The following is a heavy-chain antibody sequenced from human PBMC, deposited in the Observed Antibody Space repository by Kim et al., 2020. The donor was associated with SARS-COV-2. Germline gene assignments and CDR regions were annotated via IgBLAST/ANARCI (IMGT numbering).Heavy chain of an antibody. CDR2: IYPGDSDT. D-gene: IGHD6-19*01. Sequence: GESLKISCKGSGYSFTSYWIGWVRQMPGKGLEWMGIIYPGDSDTRYSPSFQGQVTISADKSISTAYLQWSSLKASDTAMYYCARGQFDVAVAGQLRGELGMDVWGQGTTVTVSS. CDR1: GYSFTSYW. J-gene: IGHJ6*02. CDR3: ARGQFDVAVAGQLRGELGMDV. V-gene: IGHV5-51*01.